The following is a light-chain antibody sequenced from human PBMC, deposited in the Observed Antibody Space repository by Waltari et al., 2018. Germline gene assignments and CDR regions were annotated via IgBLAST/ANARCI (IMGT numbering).Light chain of an antibody. J-gene: IGLJ3*02. CDR2: DVS. CDR3: SSYTSSAPWV. Sequence: QSALTQPASVSGSPGQSITISCTGTSSDVGGYNYVSWYQQHPGKAPKLMIYDVSNRPSGVSNRFPGSKSGNTASLTISGLQAEDEADYYCSSYTSSAPWVFGGGTKLTVL. CDR1: SSDVGGYNY. V-gene: IGLV2-14*03.